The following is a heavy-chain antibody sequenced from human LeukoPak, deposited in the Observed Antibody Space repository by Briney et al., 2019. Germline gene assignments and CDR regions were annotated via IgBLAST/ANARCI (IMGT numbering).Heavy chain of an antibody. V-gene: IGHV4-59*01. CDR1: GGSISSYS. J-gene: IGHJ2*01. Sequence: PSETLSLTCTVSGGSISSYSWSWIRQPPGKGLEWIGCLSYSGGTNYNPSLKSRVTISVDTSKNQFSLKLSSVTAADTAVYYCAREPLGGSGYFDLWGRGTLVTVSS. D-gene: IGHD2-15*01. CDR2: LSYSGGT. CDR3: AREPLGGSGYFDL.